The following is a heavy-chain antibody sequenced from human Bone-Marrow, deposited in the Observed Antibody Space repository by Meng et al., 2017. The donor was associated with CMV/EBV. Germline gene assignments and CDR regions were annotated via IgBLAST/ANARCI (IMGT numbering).Heavy chain of an antibody. CDR3: ARTNCSSTSCYYYYGMDV. D-gene: IGHD2-2*01. CDR2: INWNGGST. J-gene: IGHJ6*01. V-gene: IGHV3-20*04. Sequence: GESLKISCAASGFTFDDYGMSWVRQAPGKGLEWVSGINWNGGSTGYADSVKGRFTISRDNAKNSLYLQMNSLRAEDTALYYCARTNCSSTSCYYYYGMDVWGQGPTVTGSS. CDR1: GFTFDDYG.